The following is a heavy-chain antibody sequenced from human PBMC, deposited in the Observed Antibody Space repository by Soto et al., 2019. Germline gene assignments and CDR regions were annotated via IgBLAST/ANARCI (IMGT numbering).Heavy chain of an antibody. V-gene: IGHV3-23*01. Sequence: EVQLLESGGGLVPPGGSLRLSCAASGFTFSIYAMSWVRRAPGKGLEWVSAISDSGRSTYYADSVKGRLTISRDNFKNTLYLQMNSLRAEDTAVYYCAKMYSSSNYGLDVWGQGTTVTVSS. CDR2: ISDSGRST. CDR3: AKMYSSSNYGLDV. J-gene: IGHJ6*02. D-gene: IGHD6-6*01. CDR1: GFTFSIYA.